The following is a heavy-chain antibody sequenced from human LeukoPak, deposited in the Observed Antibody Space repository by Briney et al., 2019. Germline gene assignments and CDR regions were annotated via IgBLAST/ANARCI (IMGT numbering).Heavy chain of an antibody. CDR1: GGSISSSSYY. J-gene: IGHJ5*02. V-gene: IGHV4-39*07. CDR2: IYYSGST. CDR3: ARHRCSGGSCYPMNWFDP. D-gene: IGHD2-15*01. Sequence: AETLSLTCTVSGGSISSSSYYWGWILQPPGKGLEWIGSIYYSGSTYYNPSLKSRVTISVDTSKNQFSLKLSSVTAADTAVYYCARHRCSGGSCYPMNWFDPWGQGTLVTVSS.